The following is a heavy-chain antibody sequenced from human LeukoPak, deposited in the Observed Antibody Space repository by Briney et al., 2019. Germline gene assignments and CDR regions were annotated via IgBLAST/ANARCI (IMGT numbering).Heavy chain of an antibody. V-gene: IGHV4-39*01. Sequence: PSETLSLTCSVSSDSISSTSFFWGWIRQPPGKGLEWVGSVYYSGSTYYNPSLKSRLTISVDTSKKQFSLKLNSVTAADTALYYCARHLSRGGTRLFDFWGQGTLVTVSS. D-gene: IGHD1-7*01. J-gene: IGHJ4*02. CDR1: SDSISSTSFF. CDR3: ARHLSRGGTRLFDF. CDR2: VYYSGST.